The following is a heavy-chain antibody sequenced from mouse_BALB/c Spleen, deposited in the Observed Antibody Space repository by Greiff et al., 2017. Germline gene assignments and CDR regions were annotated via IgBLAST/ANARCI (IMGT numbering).Heavy chain of an antibody. V-gene: IGHV6-6*02. CDR1: GFTFSNYW. Sequence: DVQLQESGGGLVQPGGSMKLSCVASGFTFSNYWMNWVRQSPEKGLEWVAEIRLKSNNYATHYAESVKGRFTISRDDSKSSVYLQMNNLRAEDTGIYYCTRPNSLLRGGYYFFDYWGQGTTLTVSS. CDR2: IRLKSNNYAT. J-gene: IGHJ2*01. CDR3: TRPNSLLRGGYYFFDY. D-gene: IGHD1-2*01.